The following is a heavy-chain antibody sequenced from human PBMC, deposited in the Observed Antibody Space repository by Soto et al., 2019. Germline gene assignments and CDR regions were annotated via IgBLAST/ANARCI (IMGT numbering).Heavy chain of an antibody. CDR1: GLTFSSLG. D-gene: IGHD3-3*01. CDR3: ARDASYYSLWSGYYPSRNGMDV. CDR2: IWYDGSKK. V-gene: IGHV3-33*01. J-gene: IGHJ6*02. Sequence: QVQVVESGGGVAQPGRSLRLSCAASGLTFSSLGMHWVRQAPGKGLEWVSLIWYDGSKKSYGDSVKGRFTISRDNSRNTVYLQMNSLRADDTAVYYCARDASYYSLWSGYYPSRNGMDVWGQGTTVTVSS.